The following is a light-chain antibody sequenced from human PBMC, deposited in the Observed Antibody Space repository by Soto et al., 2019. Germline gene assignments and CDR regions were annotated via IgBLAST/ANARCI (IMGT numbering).Light chain of an antibody. V-gene: IGLV1-40*01. CDR3: QSYDSSLSGDYV. Sequence: QSVLTQPPSVSGAPGQRVTISCTGSSSNIGAGYDVHWYQQLPGTAPKLLIYGNSKRPSGVPDRFSGSKSGTSASLAITGLQAEDEADYYCQSYDSSLSGDYVFGTGTRSPS. CDR1: SSNIGAGYD. CDR2: GNS. J-gene: IGLJ1*01.